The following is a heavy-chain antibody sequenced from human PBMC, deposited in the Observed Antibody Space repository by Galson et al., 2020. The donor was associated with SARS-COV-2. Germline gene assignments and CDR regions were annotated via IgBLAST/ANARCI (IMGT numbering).Heavy chain of an antibody. Sequence: GGSLRLSCAASGFTFSGSAIHWVRQASGKGLEWDGRIKIKANNYATAYAASVKGRFTLSRDDSKNTAYLQMNSLRSEDTAVYYCTIGYCSSTTCYPRFDPWGQGTLVTVSS. CDR1: GFTFSGSA. J-gene: IGHJ5*02. CDR3: TIGYCSSTTCYPRFDP. V-gene: IGHV3-73*01. D-gene: IGHD2-2*01. CDR2: IKIKANNYAT.